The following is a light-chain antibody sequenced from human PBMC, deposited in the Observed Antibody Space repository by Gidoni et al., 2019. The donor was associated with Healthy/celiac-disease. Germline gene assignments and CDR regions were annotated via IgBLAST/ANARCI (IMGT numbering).Light chain of an antibody. CDR1: RSVRSY. CDR2: DAS. Sequence: PATLSLSPGESAPLSCRASRSVRSYLALYQQKPGRAPRLLIYDASNGATGLTAMFSGSGSGTDFSLTISSLEPEYFAVFFCQQRCNWLFTFGPGTKVDIK. J-gene: IGKJ3*01. CDR3: QQRCNWLFT. V-gene: IGKV3-11*01.